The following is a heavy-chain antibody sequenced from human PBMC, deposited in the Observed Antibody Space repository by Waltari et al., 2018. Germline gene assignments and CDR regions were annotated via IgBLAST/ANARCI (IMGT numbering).Heavy chain of an antibody. CDR3: AKGVSSWYSFGMDV. J-gene: IGHJ6*02. V-gene: IGHV3-9*03. D-gene: IGHD6-13*01. CDR1: GFSFDNFA. Sequence: EVKVVESGGGLVQPGRSIRLSCTGSGFSFDNFAMHWVRQVPGKGLEWVSGISWDSRAIGYADSVKGRFTISRDNARNSVYLQMNSLRSEDMALYYCAKGVSSWYSFGMDVWGQGTTVTVSS. CDR2: ISWDSRAI.